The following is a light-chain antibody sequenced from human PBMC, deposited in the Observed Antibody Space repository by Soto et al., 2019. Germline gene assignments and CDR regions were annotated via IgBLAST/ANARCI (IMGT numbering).Light chain of an antibody. V-gene: IGKV3-20*01. CDR1: QSVTNSF. CDR2: GAS. CDR3: QQYGSSPRT. Sequence: EIVLTQSPGTLSLSPGERATLSCRASQSVTNSFLAWYQQKPGQAPRLLIYGASTRASGIPDRSSGSGSGTAFTLTISRLEPEDFAVYYCQQYGSSPRTCGQGTKVEIK. J-gene: IGKJ1*01.